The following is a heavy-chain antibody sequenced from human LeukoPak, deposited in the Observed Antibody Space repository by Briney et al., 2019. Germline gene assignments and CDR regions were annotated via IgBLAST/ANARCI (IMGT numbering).Heavy chain of an antibody. CDR3: ARGSKQIRDGSLYYFDY. V-gene: IGHV4-30-2*01. D-gene: IGHD5-24*01. CDR2: IYHSGST. CDR1: GGSISSGGYS. Sequence: SETLSLTCTVSGGSISSGGYSWSWIRQPPGKGLEWIGYIYHSGSTYYNPSLKSRVTISVDRSKNQFSLKLSSVTAADTAVYYCARGSKQIRDGSLYYFDYWGQGTLVTVSS. J-gene: IGHJ4*02.